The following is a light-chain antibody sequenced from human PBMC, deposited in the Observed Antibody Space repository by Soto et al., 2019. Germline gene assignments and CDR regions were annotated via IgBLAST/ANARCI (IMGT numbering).Light chain of an antibody. V-gene: IGLV2-8*01. CDR1: SSDIGAFNS. Sequence: QSVLTQPPSASGSPGQSVTISCTGTSSDIGAFNSISWYQQYPGKAPKLIIFDITQRPSGVPDRFSGSKSGTSASLAISGLQSEDEADYYCAACDVSLNGYVFGTGTKLTVL. CDR3: AACDVSLNGYV. J-gene: IGLJ1*01. CDR2: DIT.